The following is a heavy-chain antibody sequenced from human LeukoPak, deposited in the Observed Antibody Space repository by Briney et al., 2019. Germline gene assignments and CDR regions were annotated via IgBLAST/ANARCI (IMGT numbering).Heavy chain of an antibody. V-gene: IGHV3-74*01. CDR3: ARDWGNWDFDY. J-gene: IGHJ4*02. Sequence: GGSLRLSCAASGFTFSSYRMDWVRQAPGKGLVWVSHINTDGSSTTYADSVKGRFTISRDNAKNSLYLQMNSLRAEDTAVYYCARDWGNWDFDYWGQGTLVTVSS. D-gene: IGHD1-1*01. CDR2: INTDGSST. CDR1: GFTFSSYR.